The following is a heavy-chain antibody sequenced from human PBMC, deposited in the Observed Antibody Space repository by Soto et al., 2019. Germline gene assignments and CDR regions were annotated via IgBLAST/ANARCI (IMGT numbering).Heavy chain of an antibody. Sequence: QVQLQQSGPGLVKPSQTLSLTCTVSGVTVSSGAYYWSWIRQHPGKGLEWIGNIYYNGSTYYSPSLQSRVAISLDTSKNQSSLRLSSVTAADTAVYYCARYRFSGSKWSKFDYWGQGTLVSVSS. D-gene: IGHD1-26*01. J-gene: IGHJ4*02. CDR1: GVTVSSGAYY. CDR3: ARYRFSGSKWSKFDY. CDR2: IYYNGST. V-gene: IGHV4-31*03.